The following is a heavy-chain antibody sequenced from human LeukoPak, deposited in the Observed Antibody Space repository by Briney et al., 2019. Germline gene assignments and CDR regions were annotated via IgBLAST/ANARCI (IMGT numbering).Heavy chain of an antibody. J-gene: IGHJ4*02. CDR3: AKTRDYGALFDY. V-gene: IGHV3-30-3*02. Sequence: GGSLRLSCAASGFTFSSYVMHWVRQAPGKGLEWVATISYDGSNKSYADSVKGRFTISRDNSKNTLYLQMNSLRAEDTAVYYCAKTRDYGALFDYWGQGTLVTVSS. D-gene: IGHD4-17*01. CDR1: GFTFSSYV. CDR2: ISYDGSNK.